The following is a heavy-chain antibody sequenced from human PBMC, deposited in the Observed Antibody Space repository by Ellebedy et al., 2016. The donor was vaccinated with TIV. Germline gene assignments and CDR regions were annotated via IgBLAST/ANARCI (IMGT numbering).Heavy chain of an antibody. J-gene: IGHJ5*02. CDR2: LNPESGDT. CDR3: TRGGPKGFDP. Sequence: AASVKVSCKASGYTFTSYDINWVRQATGQGLEWMGWLNPESGDTLYAQKFQGSVTMTRTSSINTAFMDLSSLRSDDTAVYFCTRGGPKGFDPWGQGTLVIVSS. CDR1: GYTFTSYD. V-gene: IGHV1-8*01.